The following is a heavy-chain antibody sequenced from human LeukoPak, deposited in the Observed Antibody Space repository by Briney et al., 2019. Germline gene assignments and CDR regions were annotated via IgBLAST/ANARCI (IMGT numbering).Heavy chain of an antibody. CDR1: GYTFTNYL. Sequence: ASVKVSCKASGYTFTNYLLHWVRQAPGQGLEWVGRIAPSVDTTNYAQKFRDRVTMTRDTSTSTVYMELSSLRSEDTAVYHCVREESGGYFDYWGQGTLVTVSS. J-gene: IGHJ4*02. CDR2: IAPSVDTT. V-gene: IGHV1-46*01. D-gene: IGHD2-8*02. CDR3: VREESGGYFDY.